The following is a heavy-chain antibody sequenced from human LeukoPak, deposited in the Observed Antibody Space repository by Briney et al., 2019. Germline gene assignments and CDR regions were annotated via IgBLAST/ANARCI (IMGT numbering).Heavy chain of an antibody. CDR2: ISADGGST. CDR3: AKESGKFDY. CDR1: GLNFDDSA. V-gene: IGHV3-43*02. J-gene: IGHJ4*02. Sequence: GGSLRLSCVASGLNFDDSAMHWVRQAPGQGLEWVSLISADGGSTFSADSVKGRFSISRDNSKNSLYLQMNSLRSEDTAMYYCAKESGKFDYWGQGTVVGVSS.